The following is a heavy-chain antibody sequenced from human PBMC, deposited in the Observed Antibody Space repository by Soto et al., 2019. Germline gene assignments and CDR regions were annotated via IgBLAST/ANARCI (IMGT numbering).Heavy chain of an antibody. V-gene: IGHV4-4*02. Sequence: QVQLQESGPGLVKPSGTLSLTCTVSGGSISTSQWWRWLRQPPGKGLEWMGEIYNSGSSNYNASLKSRVTISAAKSKNHFSLKLTSVGAADTAVYYCASKTYESKGTFDYWGQGTLVTVSS. D-gene: IGHD3-22*01. CDR1: GGSISTSQW. J-gene: IGHJ4*02. CDR2: IYNSGSS. CDR3: ASKTYESKGTFDY.